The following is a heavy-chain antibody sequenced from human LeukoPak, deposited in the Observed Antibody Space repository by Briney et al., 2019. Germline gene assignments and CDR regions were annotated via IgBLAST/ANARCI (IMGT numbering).Heavy chain of an antibody. CDR1: GFTFSSYG. Sequence: GGSLRLSCAASGFTFSSYGMHLVRQAPGTGLEWLAVIWYDGSNKYYADSVKGRFTISRDNSKNTLYLQMNSLRAEDTAVYYCAKGDYDYGGFDPWGQGTLVTVSS. D-gene: IGHD3-3*01. J-gene: IGHJ5*02. CDR2: IWYDGSNK. CDR3: AKGDYDYGGFDP. V-gene: IGHV3-33*06.